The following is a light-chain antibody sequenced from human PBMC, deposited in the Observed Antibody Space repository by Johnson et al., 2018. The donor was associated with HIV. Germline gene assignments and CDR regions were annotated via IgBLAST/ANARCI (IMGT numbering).Light chain of an antibody. CDR3: GVWDASLSPHYV. CDR1: VSNIESYF. V-gene: IGLV1-51*01. Sequence: QPVLTQPPSVSVSPGQTASITCSGNVSNIESYFVSWYQQLPGAAPTLLIYDDNKRPSGIPDRFSGSKSGASATLGITGLQTGDEADYYCGVWDASLSPHYVFGTGTTITVL. J-gene: IGLJ1*01. CDR2: DDN.